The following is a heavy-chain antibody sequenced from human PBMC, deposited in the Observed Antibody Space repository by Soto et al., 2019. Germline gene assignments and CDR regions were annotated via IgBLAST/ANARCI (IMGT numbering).Heavy chain of an antibody. CDR1: GFTCSSNG. D-gene: IGHD1-26*01. CDR2: ISDDGSIK. J-gene: IGHJ4*02. Sequence: HPGGSLRLSCSASGFTCSSNGMHWVHQAPGKGLEWVAVISDDGSIKNYADSLKGRFTISRDNSKNTLYLQMNSLRAEDTAVYYCAKDNSGTYYWLDYWGQGTLVTVSS. CDR3: AKDNSGTYYWLDY. V-gene: IGHV3-30*18.